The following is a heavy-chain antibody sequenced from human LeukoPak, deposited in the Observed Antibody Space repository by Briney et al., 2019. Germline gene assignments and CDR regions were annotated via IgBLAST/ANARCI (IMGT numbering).Heavy chain of an antibody. Sequence: SETLSLTCAVYGGSFSGYYWSWIRQPPGKGLEWIGEINHSGSTNYNPSLKSRVTISVDTSKNQFSLTLSSVTAADTAVYYCARGAYSSSWYLGGWFDPWGQGTLVTVSS. J-gene: IGHJ5*02. CDR3: ARGAYSSSWYLGGWFDP. CDR1: GGSFSGYY. CDR2: INHSGST. D-gene: IGHD6-13*01. V-gene: IGHV4-34*01.